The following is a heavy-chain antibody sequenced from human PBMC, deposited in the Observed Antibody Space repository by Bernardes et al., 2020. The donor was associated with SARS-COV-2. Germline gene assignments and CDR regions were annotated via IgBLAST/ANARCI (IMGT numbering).Heavy chain of an antibody. CDR3: ARDVVGKEDF. Sequence: FCAYSGLSFRNFWMHWVQRVPGKGLVWVSRINEDGTITDYADSVKGRFTISRDNAKNTLFLQMNSLRAEDTAVYYCARDVVGKEDFWGQGTLVTVSS. D-gene: IGHD2-15*01. V-gene: IGHV3-74*01. CDR2: INEDGTIT. J-gene: IGHJ4*02. CDR1: GLSFRNFW.